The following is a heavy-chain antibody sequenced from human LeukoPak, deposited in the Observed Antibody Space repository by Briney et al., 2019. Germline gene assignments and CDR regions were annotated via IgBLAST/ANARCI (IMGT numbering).Heavy chain of an antibody. CDR2: ISAYNGNT. Sequence: GASVKVSCKASGYTFTSYGISWVRQAPGQGLEWMGWISAYNGNTNYAQKLQGGVTMTTDTSTSTAYMELSSLRSEDTAVYYCARDNSVGDIAWWFDPWGQGTLVTVSS. V-gene: IGHV1-18*01. D-gene: IGHD3-16*02. CDR3: ARDNSVGDIAWWFDP. J-gene: IGHJ5*02. CDR1: GYTFTSYG.